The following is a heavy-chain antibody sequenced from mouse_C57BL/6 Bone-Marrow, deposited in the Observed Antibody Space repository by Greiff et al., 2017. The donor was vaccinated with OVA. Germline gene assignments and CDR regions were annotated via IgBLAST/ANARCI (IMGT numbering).Heavy chain of an antibody. V-gene: IGHV1-81*01. Sequence: QVQLKQSGAELARPGASVKLSCKASGYTFTSYGISWVKQRTGQGLEWIGEIYPRSGNTYYNEKFKGKATLTADKSSSTAYMELRSLTSEDSAVYFCARPHGYFDVWGTGTTVTVSS. J-gene: IGHJ1*03. CDR3: ARPHGYFDV. CDR1: GYTFTSYG. CDR2: IYPRSGNT.